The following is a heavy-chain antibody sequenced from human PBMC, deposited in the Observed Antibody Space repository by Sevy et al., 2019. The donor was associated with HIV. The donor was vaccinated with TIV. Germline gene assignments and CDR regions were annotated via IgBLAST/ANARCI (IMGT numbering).Heavy chain of an antibody. CDR3: AKDGLSYYDILTGYWAGYYYGMDV. CDR1: GFTFSSYG. J-gene: IGHJ6*02. V-gene: IGHV3-30*18. CDR2: QSYDGSNK. D-gene: IGHD3-9*01. Sequence: GGSLRLSCAASGFTFSSYGMHWVRRAPGKGLEWVADQSYDGSNKDYADSVKGRFTISRDNSKNTLYLQMNSLRAEDTDVYYCAKDGLSYYDILTGYWAGYYYGMDVWGQGTTVTVSS.